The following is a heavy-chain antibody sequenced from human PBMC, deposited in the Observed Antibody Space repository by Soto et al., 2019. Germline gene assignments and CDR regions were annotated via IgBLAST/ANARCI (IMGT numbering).Heavy chain of an antibody. CDR2: ISSSGTI. Sequence: GGSLRLSCAASGFTFSSYEMDWVRQAPGKGLEWVAYISSSGTILYGDSVRGRFTISRDNADNSLYLQMNSLTAEDTAVYYCTKEKSVMYSGYDAFDIWGRGTMVTVSS. CDR1: GFTFSSYE. CDR3: TKEKSVMYSGYDAFDI. J-gene: IGHJ3*02. D-gene: IGHD5-12*01. V-gene: IGHV3-48*03.